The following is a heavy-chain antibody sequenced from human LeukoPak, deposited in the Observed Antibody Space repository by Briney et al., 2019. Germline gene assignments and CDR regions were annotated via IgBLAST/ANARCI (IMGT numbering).Heavy chain of an antibody. CDR1: GFTFSSHW. CDR3: ARSGSYAYGGFDM. V-gene: IGHV3-74*01. J-gene: IGHJ3*02. Sequence: GGSLRLSCAASGFTFSSHWMHWVRQAPGKGLVWVARINNDGSSTTYADSVKGRFTISRDNAKNTLYLQMNSLRAEDTAVYYCARSGSYAYGGFDMWGQGTMVTVSS. CDR2: INNDGSST. D-gene: IGHD1-26*01.